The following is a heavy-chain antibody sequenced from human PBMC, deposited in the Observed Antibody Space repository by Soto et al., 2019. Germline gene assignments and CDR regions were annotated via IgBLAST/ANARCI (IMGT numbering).Heavy chain of an antibody. V-gene: IGHV4-59*08. CDR1: GGSISSYD. J-gene: IGHJ4*02. CDR3: ARHGGSLRQWGLYYFDY. CDR2: IYYSGST. Sequence: SETLSLTCTVPGGSISSYDCSWIRQPPGKGLEWIGYIYYSGSTNYNPSLQSRVTIAADTSKNKTSLKLSSVTAADKAVYYCARHGGSLRQWGLYYFDYWGQGTLVTVSS. D-gene: IGHD6-19*01.